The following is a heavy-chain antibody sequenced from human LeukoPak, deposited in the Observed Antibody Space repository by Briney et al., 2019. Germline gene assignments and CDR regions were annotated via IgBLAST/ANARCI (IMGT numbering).Heavy chain of an antibody. Sequence: GSSVKVSCKASGGTLSSYAISWVRQAPGQGLEWMGGIIPIFGTANYAQKFQGRVTITADESTSTAYMELSSLRSEDTAVYYCARADYGSGSYLYGDYWGQGTLVTVSS. V-gene: IGHV1-69*01. J-gene: IGHJ4*02. D-gene: IGHD3-10*01. CDR3: ARADYGSGSYLYGDY. CDR1: GGTLSSYA. CDR2: IIPIFGTA.